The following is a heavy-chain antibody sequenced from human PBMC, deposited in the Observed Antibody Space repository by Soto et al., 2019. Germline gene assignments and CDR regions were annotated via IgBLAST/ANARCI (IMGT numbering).Heavy chain of an antibody. CDR3: ARGEVMDYGDYVVWFDP. CDR2: INHSGST. V-gene: IGHV4-34*01. J-gene: IGHJ5*02. CDR1: GGSFSGYY. D-gene: IGHD4-17*01. Sequence: SETLSLTCAVYGGSFSGYYWSWIRQPPGKGLEWIGEINHSGSTNYNPSLKSRVTISVDTSKNQFSLKLSSVTAADTAVYYCARGEVMDYGDYVVWFDPWGQGTLVTVSS.